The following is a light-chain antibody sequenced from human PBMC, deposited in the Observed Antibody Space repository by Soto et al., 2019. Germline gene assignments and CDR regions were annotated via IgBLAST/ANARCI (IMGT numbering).Light chain of an antibody. CDR3: QQYYNWPIT. V-gene: IGKV3-15*01. J-gene: IGKJ5*01. CDR2: GAS. CDR1: QSVSSN. Sequence: EIVMKMSPATLSVSKRERATLYCRASQSVSSNLAWYQQKPGQAPRLLIYGASTRATGIPARFSGSGSGTEFTLTISSLQSEDFAVYYCQQYYNWPITFGQGTRLEIK.